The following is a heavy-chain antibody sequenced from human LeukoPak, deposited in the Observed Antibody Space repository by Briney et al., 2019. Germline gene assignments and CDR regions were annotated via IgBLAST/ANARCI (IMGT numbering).Heavy chain of an antibody. CDR1: GGSISSGDYY. J-gene: IGHJ4*02. D-gene: IGHD3-10*01. CDR2: IYYSGST. Sequence: SETLSLTCTVSGGSISSGDYYWRWIRQPPGKGLEWIGYIYYSGSTYYNPSLKSRVTISVDTSKNQFSLKLSSVTAADTAVYYCARGLSSGSYHPYFDYWGQGTLVTVSS. V-gene: IGHV4-30-4*01. CDR3: ARGLSSGSYHPYFDY.